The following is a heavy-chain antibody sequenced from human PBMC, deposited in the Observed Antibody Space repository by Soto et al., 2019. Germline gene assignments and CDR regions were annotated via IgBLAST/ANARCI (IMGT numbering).Heavy chain of an antibody. D-gene: IGHD2-21*01. CDR1: GGSLKSGGYY. CDR3: ARDVIRHPHSFEL. J-gene: IGHJ5*02. Sequence: TLSLTCTVSGGSLKSGGYYWSWIRQHPGRGLEWIGYIYYTGRTYYNPSLESRVTFSVDTSKNQFSLKLSSVTAADTAVYYCARDVIRHPHSFELWGHRTLVRSP. CDR2: IYYTGRT. V-gene: IGHV4-31*02.